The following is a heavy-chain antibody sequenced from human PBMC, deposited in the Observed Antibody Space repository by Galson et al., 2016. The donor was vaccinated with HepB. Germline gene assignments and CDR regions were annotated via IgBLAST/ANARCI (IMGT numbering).Heavy chain of an antibody. V-gene: IGHV3-7*03. D-gene: IGHD1-14*01. CDR1: GFTFSSHW. J-gene: IGHJ4*02. Sequence: SLRLSCAASGFTFSSHWMHWVRQAPGKGLEWVANINQNGGEKYYVDSVKGRFTISRDNAKNSLYLQMKSLRAEDTAVFYCANHRGWGQGTLVTVSS. CDR2: INQNGGEK. CDR3: ANHRG.